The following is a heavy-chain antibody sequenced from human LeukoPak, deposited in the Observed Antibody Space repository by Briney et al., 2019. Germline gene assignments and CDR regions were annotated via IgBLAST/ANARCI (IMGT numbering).Heavy chain of an antibody. CDR1: GYTFSSYA. J-gene: IGHJ4*02. CDR3: ARSNNYGDYLGVGFDY. V-gene: IGHV7-4-1*02. D-gene: IGHD4-17*01. CDR2: INTNTGNP. Sequence: ASVKVSCKASGYTFSSYAMNWVRQAPGQGLEWMGWINTNTGNPTYAQGFTGRFVFSLDTSVSTAYLQISSLQAEDTAVYYCARSNNYGDYLGVGFDYWGQGTLVTVSS.